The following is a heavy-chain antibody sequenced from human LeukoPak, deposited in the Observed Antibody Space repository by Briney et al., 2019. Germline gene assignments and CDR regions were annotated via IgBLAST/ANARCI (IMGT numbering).Heavy chain of an antibody. J-gene: IGHJ4*02. Sequence: GGSLRLFCGASGFTFSTYSMNWVRQAPGKGLEWVSSISSSGSYMYYADSVKGRFTISRDNAKNSLYLQITSLRAEDTAVYYCAKDGDDCIDYWGQGTLVTVSS. V-gene: IGHV3-21*01. CDR2: ISSSGSYM. CDR1: GFTFSTYS. CDR3: AKDGDDCIDY. D-gene: IGHD3-22*01.